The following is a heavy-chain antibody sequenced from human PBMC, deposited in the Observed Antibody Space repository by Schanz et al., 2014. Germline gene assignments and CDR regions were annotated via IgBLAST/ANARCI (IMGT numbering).Heavy chain of an antibody. V-gene: IGHV3-23*04. J-gene: IGHJ3*01. CDR1: GCTFSNYG. CDR2: ISGSGGST. D-gene: IGHD5-12*01. Sequence: EVQVVESGGALVQPGGSLRLSCAVSGCTFSNYGMGWVRQAPGKGLEWVPAISGSGGSTYYADSVKGRFTISRDNSKNTLFLQMNSLRAEDTAVYFCARDGGRDGYNLAFDVWGQGTLVTVSS. CDR3: ARDGGRDGYNLAFDV.